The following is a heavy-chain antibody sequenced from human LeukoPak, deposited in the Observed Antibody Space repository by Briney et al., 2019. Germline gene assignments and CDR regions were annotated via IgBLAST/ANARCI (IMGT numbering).Heavy chain of an antibody. Sequence: ASVRVSCKASGYTFTGSYMHWVRQAPGQGLEWMGWINPNSGGTNYAQKFQGRVTMTRDTSISTAYMELSRLRSDDTAVYYCAREEWSRGLNDWGQGTPVTVSS. CDR2: INPNSGGT. V-gene: IGHV1-2*02. CDR1: GYTFTGSY. D-gene: IGHD3-3*01. CDR3: AREEWSRGLND. J-gene: IGHJ4*02.